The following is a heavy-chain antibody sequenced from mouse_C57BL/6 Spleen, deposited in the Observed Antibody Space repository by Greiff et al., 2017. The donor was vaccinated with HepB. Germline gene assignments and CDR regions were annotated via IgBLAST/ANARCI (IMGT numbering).Heavy chain of an antibody. D-gene: IGHD1-1*01. CDR1: GFTFTDYY. CDR3: ARSTTVVAHFDY. J-gene: IGHJ2*01. V-gene: IGHV7-3*01. Sequence: EVKLVESGGGLVQPGGSLSLSCAASGFTFTDYYMSWVRQPPGKALEWLGFIRNKANGYTTEYSSSVKRRFTISRDNSQNILYLQINALRAEDSATYYVARSTTVVAHFDYWGQGTTLTVSS. CDR2: IRNKANGYTT.